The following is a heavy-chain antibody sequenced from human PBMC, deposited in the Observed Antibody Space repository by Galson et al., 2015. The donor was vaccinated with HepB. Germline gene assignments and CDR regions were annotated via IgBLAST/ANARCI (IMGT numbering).Heavy chain of an antibody. CDR3: AKDIGGWPRDDPFDV. CDR1: GFTFSSYG. D-gene: IGHD6-19*01. J-gene: IGHJ3*01. CDR2: ISWNSAGI. V-gene: IGHV3-9*01. Sequence: SLRLSCAASGFTFSSYGMHWVRQVPGKGLEWVSGISWNSAGISYADSVKGRFTISRDNAKNSLYLQMSSLRIEDTAFYYCAKDIGGWPRDDPFDVWGQGTLVTVSS.